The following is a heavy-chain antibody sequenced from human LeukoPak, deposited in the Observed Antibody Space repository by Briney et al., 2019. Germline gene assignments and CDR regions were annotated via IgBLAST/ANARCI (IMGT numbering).Heavy chain of an antibody. V-gene: IGHV3-48*01. CDR3: ARDYVYAFDY. J-gene: IGHJ4*02. CDR2: ISGDGNAK. Sequence: PGGSLRLSSAASGFSFSSINWVRQAPGKGLEWVSYISGDGNAKHYTDSVKGRFTISRDNAKNALYLQMNSLRAEDTAVYFCARDYVYAFDYWGQGTLVTVSS. CDR1: GFSFSS. D-gene: IGHD2/OR15-2a*01.